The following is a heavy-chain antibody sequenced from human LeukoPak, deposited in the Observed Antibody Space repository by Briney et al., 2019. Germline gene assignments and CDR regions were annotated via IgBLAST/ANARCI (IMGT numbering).Heavy chain of an antibody. Sequence: GGSLRLSCVTSRFTFDDYAMHWVRQAPGKGLEWVSLISGDGDSTYYADSVKGRFTISRDNSKNSLYLQMNSLRTEDTALYYCAKDNHPDAFDIWGQGTMVTVSS. CDR1: RFTFDDYA. V-gene: IGHV3-43*02. J-gene: IGHJ3*02. CDR2: ISGDGDST. CDR3: AKDNHPDAFDI.